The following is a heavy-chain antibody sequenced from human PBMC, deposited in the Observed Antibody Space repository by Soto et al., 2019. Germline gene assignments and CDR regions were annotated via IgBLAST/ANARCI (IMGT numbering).Heavy chain of an antibody. Sequence: QLQLQESGPGLVKPSETLSLTCTVSGGSISSSRYHWGWIRQPPGTGLEWIGNIYYSGNTYYNPSLSSLVSTSVDTSKNQFSLRLSSVTAADTAVFYCATIPSDFDPNWFAPWGQGTLVTVSS. D-gene: IGHD5-12*01. V-gene: IGHV4-39*01. CDR2: IYYSGNT. CDR1: GGSISSSRYH. CDR3: ATIPSDFDPNWFAP. J-gene: IGHJ5*02.